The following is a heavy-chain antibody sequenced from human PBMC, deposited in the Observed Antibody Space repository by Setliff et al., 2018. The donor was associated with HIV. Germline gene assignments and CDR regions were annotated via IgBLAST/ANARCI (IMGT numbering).Heavy chain of an antibody. D-gene: IGHD1-26*01. CDR2: IYPGDSDT. CDR1: GYSFTNYW. V-gene: IGHV5-51*01. Sequence: PGESLKISCKGSGYSFTNYWIGWVRQMPGKGLEWMGIIYPGDSDTRYSPSFQGQVTISADKSISTAYLQWSSLKASDTAMYYCARLSGLKMYVVTPPYLDYWGQGTLVTVSS. J-gene: IGHJ4*02. CDR3: ARLSGLKMYVVTPPYLDY.